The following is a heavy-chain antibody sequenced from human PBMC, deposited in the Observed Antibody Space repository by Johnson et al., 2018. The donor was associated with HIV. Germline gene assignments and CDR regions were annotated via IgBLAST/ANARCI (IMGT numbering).Heavy chain of an antibody. CDR3: ARPGIVILPAGVFDI. Sequence: QVQLVESGGGLVQPGRSLRLSCTVSGFTFKNYAMHWVRQAPGKGLEWVAVISSDGNNKYYADSVKGRFTVSRDNSKNTLYLQMNSLRAADTAVYYCARPGIVILPAGVFDIWGPGTMVTVSS. J-gene: IGHJ3*02. CDR1: GFTFKNYA. D-gene: IGHD2-2*01. CDR2: ISSDGNNK. V-gene: IGHV3-30*04.